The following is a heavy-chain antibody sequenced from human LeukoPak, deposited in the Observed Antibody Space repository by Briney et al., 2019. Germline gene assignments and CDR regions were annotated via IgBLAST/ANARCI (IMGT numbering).Heavy chain of an antibody. D-gene: IGHD2-15*01. CDR2: ISWDGGST. CDR1: GFTFDDYA. J-gene: IGHJ3*02. V-gene: IGHV3-43D*03. Sequence: GGSLRLSCAASGFTFDDYAMHWVRQAPGKGLEWVSLISWDGGSTYYADSVKGRFTISRYNAKNSLYLQMNSLRVEDTAVYYCARDGGEYCSGGRCTAFDIWGQGTMVTVSS. CDR3: ARDGGEYCSGGRCTAFDI.